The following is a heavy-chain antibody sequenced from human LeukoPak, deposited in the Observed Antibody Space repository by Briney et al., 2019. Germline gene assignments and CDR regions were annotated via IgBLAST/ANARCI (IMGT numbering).Heavy chain of an antibody. CDR3: ARLCGSYYPFFDY. J-gene: IGHJ4*02. V-gene: IGHV1-2*02. D-gene: IGHD1-26*01. Sequence: ASVKVSCKASGYTFTGYYMHWVRQAPGQGLEWMGWINPNSGGTNYAQKFQGRVTMTRDTSISTAYMELSRLRSDDTAVYYCARLCGSYYPFFDYWGQGTLVAVSS. CDR2: INPNSGGT. CDR1: GYTFTGYY.